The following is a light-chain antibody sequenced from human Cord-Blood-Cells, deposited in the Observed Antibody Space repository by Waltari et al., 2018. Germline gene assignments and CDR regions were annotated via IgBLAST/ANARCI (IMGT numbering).Light chain of an antibody. CDR2: KAS. CDR1: QSISSW. J-gene: IGKJ4*01. V-gene: IGKV1-5*03. Sequence: IQKTQSPPTLSASVGDRVTITCRSSQSISSWLAWYQQKPGKSPKLLIYKASSLESGVPSRFSGSGSGTEFTLTISSLQPDDFATYYCQQYNSYPLTFGGGTKVEIK. CDR3: QQYNSYPLT.